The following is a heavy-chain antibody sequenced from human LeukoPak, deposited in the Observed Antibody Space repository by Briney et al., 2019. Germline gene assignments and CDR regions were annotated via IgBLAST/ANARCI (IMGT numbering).Heavy chain of an antibody. CDR3: ARWDPSSETFDY. V-gene: IGHV4-34*01. CDR2: IYYSGST. Sequence: SETLSLTCAVYGGSFSGYYWSWIRQPPGKGLEWIGSIYYSGSTYYNPSLKSRVTISVDTSKNQFSLKLSSVTAADTAVYYCARWDPSSETFDYWGQGTLVTVSS. J-gene: IGHJ4*02. D-gene: IGHD6-6*01. CDR1: GGSFSGYY.